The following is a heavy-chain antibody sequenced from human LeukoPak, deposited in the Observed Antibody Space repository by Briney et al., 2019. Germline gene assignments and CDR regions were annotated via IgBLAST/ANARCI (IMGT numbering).Heavy chain of an antibody. D-gene: IGHD6-19*01. J-gene: IGHJ5*02. CDR3: ATLGCSSSMRCYGTWFAP. V-gene: IGHV4-4*07. Sequence: PSETLSLTCTVSDCSISDYYWSWIRQPAGKGLESIGRIYLSGSTHYNPSLKSRVTMSLDTSTNQFSLKLRSVPAADTAVYYCATLGCSSSMRCYGTWFAPWGQGTLVTVSS. CDR2: IYLSGST. CDR1: DCSISDYY.